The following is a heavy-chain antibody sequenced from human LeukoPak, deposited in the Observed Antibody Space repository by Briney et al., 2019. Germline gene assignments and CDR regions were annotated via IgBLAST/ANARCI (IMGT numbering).Heavy chain of an antibody. D-gene: IGHD4-17*01. CDR1: GFSASGHY. CDR3: ARDRPYGDYDGVDY. J-gene: IGHJ4*02. Sequence: GGSLRLSCAASGFSASGHYMNWVRQAPGKGLEWVSVLHTSGSTYYADSVKGRFIISRDNSKNILYLQMNGLGAEDTAVYYCARDRPYGDYDGVDYWGRGTLVTVSS. V-gene: IGHV3-66*01. CDR2: LHTSGST.